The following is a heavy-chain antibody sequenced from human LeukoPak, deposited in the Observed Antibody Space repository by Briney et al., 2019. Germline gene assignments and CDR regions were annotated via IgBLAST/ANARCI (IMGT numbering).Heavy chain of an antibody. CDR3: ARRSFGGDYDY. J-gene: IGHJ4*02. V-gene: IGHV3-64*01. CDR1: GFTFSSYA. CDR2: ISGNGGST. Sequence: GGSLRLSCAASGFTFSSYAMHWVRQAPGKGLEYVSAISGNGGSTYYANSVKGRFTISRDNSKNTLYLQMGSLRAEDMAVYYCARRSFGGDYDYWGQGTLVTASS. D-gene: IGHD2-21*01.